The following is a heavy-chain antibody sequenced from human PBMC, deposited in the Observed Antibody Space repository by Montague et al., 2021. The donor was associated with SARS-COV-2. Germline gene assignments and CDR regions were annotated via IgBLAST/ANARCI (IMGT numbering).Heavy chain of an antibody. CDR3: ASFPSGYYDSSGYHI. CDR1: GGSISSYY. CDR2: IYYSGST. V-gene: IGHV4-59*12. Sequence: SETLSLTCTVSGGSISSYYWSWIRQPPGKGLEWIGYIYYSGSTNYNPSLKSRVTISVDTSKNQFSLKLSSVTAADTAVYYCASFPSGYYDSSGYHIWGQGTLVTASS. J-gene: IGHJ4*02. D-gene: IGHD3-22*01.